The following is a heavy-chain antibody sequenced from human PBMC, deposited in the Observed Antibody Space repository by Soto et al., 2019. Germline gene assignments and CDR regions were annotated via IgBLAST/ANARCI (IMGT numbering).Heavy chain of an antibody. CDR2: ISAGGGNT. V-gene: IGHV3-23*01. CDR3: AKHSEYQLLSWLDP. Sequence: EVQLLESGGGLVQPGGSLRLSCAASGFSFSTYAMSWVRQALGKGLEWVSGISAGGGNTYYADSVRGRFTISRDNSKNTVDLQISSLRAEDTALYYCAKHSEYQLLSWLDPWGLGTLVTVSS. CDR1: GFSFSTYA. J-gene: IGHJ5*02. D-gene: IGHD2-2*01.